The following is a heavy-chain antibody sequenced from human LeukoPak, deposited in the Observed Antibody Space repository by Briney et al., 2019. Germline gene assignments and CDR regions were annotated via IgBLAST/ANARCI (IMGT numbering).Heavy chain of an antibody. Sequence: PGRSLRLSCAASGFTFDDYAMHWVRQAPGKGLEWVSGISWNSGSIGYADSVKGRFTISRDNSKNTLYLQMNSLRAEDTAVYYCARAGSLMVGASHLDYWGQGTLVTVSS. CDR1: GFTFDDYA. J-gene: IGHJ4*02. V-gene: IGHV3-9*01. CDR2: ISWNSGSI. D-gene: IGHD1-26*01. CDR3: ARAGSLMVGASHLDY.